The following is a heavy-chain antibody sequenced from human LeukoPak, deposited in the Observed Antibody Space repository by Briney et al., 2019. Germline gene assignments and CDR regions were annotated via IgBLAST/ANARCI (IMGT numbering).Heavy chain of an antibody. CDR2: IYYSGST. CDR3: ARSIAYYYDSSGYYYYYYGMDV. D-gene: IGHD3-22*01. CDR1: GGSISSYY. Sequence: SETLSLTCTVSGGSISSYYWSWIRQPPGKGLEWIGYIYYSGSTNYNPSLKSRVTISVDTSENQFSLKLSSVTAADTAVYYCARSIAYYYDSSGYYYYYYGMDVWGQRTTVTVSS. V-gene: IGHV4-59*01. J-gene: IGHJ6*02.